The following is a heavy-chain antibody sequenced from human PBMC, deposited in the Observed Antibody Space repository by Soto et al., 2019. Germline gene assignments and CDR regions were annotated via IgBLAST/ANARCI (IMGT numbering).Heavy chain of an antibody. D-gene: IGHD2-15*01. CDR3: TRGKDYSLN. Sequence: EVQLVESGGGLVQPGGSLRLSCAASGFTFSSYSMNWVRQAPGKGLEWVSYISYSASTIYYADSVRGRFTISRDNAKNSLYLQMNSLRAEDTAVYYCTRGKDYSLNWGQGTLVTVSS. V-gene: IGHV3-48*04. J-gene: IGHJ4*02. CDR2: ISYSASTI. CDR1: GFTFSSYS.